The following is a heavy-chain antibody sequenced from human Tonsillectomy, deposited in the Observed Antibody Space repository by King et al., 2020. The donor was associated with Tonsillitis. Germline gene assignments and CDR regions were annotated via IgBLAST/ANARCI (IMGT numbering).Heavy chain of an antibody. J-gene: IGHJ2*01. D-gene: IGHD3-3*01. V-gene: IGHV4-30-4*01. CDR3: ARREDLYLYFDP. CDR2: IFYSGST. CDR1: GGSISSGDYY. Sequence: VQLQESGPGLVKPSQTLSLTCTVSGGSISSGDYYWSWIRQPPGKGLEWIGCIFYSGSTYYNPSLKSRVTISIDTSKNQFSLKLSAVTAADTAMYYCARREDLYLYFDPWGRGSLVTVSS.